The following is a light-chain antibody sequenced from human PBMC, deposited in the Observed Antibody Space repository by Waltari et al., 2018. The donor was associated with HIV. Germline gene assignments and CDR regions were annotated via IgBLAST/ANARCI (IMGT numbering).Light chain of an antibody. CDR2: GVS. CDR1: STDVGAYNY. Sequence: QSALTQPASVSGSPGQSITVPCTGTSTDVGAYNYVSWYQQTPGTAPKLVIYGVSNRPSGISYRFSGSKSGNTASRTISGLQTEDEGDYYCSSFTTSNSLLFGGGTKVTVL. J-gene: IGLJ2*01. CDR3: SSFTTSNSLL. V-gene: IGLV2-14*01.